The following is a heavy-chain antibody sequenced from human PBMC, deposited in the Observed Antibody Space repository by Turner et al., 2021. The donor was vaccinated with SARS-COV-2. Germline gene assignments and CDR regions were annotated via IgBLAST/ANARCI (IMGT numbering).Heavy chain of an antibody. Sequence: VQLLESGGGLVTPGGSLRRSCAASGFRFSKYPMNWVRQAPGKGLEWVSGISETGANTYYADSVKGRFTISRDNSRDTLYLEMNGLSDEDTALYYCAKGNGDKVGGQGTQVSVSS. V-gene: IGHV3-23*01. J-gene: IGHJ4*02. CDR3: AKGNGDKV. CDR2: ISETGANT. CDR1: GFRFSKYP. D-gene: IGHD7-27*01.